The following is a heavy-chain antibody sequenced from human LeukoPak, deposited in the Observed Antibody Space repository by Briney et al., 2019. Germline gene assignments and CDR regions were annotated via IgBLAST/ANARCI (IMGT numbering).Heavy chain of an antibody. CDR3: ATVYVYSGSHYFDF. J-gene: IGHJ4*02. Sequence: ASVKVSCKVSGYTLTELSMHWVRQAPGKGLEWMGGFDAEDGETIFAQKFQGRVTMTEDTSTDTAYMELSGLRSDDTAVYYCATVYVYSGSHYFDFWGQGALVTVSS. D-gene: IGHD1-26*01. CDR1: GYTLTELS. CDR2: FDAEDGET. V-gene: IGHV1-24*01.